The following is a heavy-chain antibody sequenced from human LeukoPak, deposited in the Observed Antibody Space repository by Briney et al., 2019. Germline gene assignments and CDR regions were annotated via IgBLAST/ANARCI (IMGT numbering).Heavy chain of an antibody. CDR2: IWYDGSNQ. CDR1: GYTFRSHG. Sequence: RSRRLSCIASGYTFRSHGLHWVRQAPGKGLEWVAVIWYDGSNQYYGESVKGRVTISRDDSKNTLYLQMNNLRAEDTAVYYCARILGTTVDLWGQGTQVTVSS. J-gene: IGHJ4*02. D-gene: IGHD4-11*01. CDR3: ARILGTTVDL. V-gene: IGHV3-33*01.